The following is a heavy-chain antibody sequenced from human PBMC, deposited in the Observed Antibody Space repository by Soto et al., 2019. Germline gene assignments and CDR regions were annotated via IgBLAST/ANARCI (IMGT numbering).Heavy chain of an antibody. CDR1: GFTFSSYG. CDR3: ARASRADYGMDV. J-gene: IGHJ6*02. Sequence: QVQLVESGGGVVQPGRSLRLSCAASGFTFSSYGMHWVRQAPGKGLEWVAVIWYDGSNKYYADSVKGRFTISRDNSKNTLYLQRNSLRAEDTAVYYCARASRADYGMDVWGQGTTVTVSS. D-gene: IGHD3-10*01. CDR2: IWYDGSNK. V-gene: IGHV3-33*01.